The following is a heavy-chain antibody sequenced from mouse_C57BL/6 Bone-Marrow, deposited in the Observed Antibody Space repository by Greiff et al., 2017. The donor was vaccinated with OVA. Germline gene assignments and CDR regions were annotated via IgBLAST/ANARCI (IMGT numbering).Heavy chain of an antibody. Sequence: VMLVESGPGLVAPSQSLSITCTVSGFSLTSYGVPWVRQPPGKGLEWLVVIWSDGSTTYNSALKSRLCISKDNSKSQVFLKMNSLQTDDTAMYYCARHSGYDYGSYAMDYWGQGTSVTVSS. CDR2: IWSDGST. J-gene: IGHJ4*01. CDR3: ARHSGYDYGSYAMDY. CDR1: GFSLTSYG. D-gene: IGHD2-4*01. V-gene: IGHV2-6-1*01.